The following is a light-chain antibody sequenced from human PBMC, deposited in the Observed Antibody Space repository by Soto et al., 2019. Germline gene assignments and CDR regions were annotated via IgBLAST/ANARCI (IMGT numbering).Light chain of an antibody. J-gene: IGLJ3*02. CDR1: SSDIGTYNY. Sequence: QSALTQPASVSGSPGQSITISCTGTSSDIGTYNYVSWYQQHPGKVPKLMIYEVSNRPSGFSNRFSGSKSGNTASLAISGLQSEDEADYYCSSYTTRSTQVLGGGTKLTVL. CDR2: EVS. V-gene: IGLV2-14*01. CDR3: SSYTTRSTQV.